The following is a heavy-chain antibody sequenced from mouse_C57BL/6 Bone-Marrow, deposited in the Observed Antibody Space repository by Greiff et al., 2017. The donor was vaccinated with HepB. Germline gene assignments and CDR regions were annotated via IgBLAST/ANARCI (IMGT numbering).Heavy chain of an antibody. CDR2: ISDGGSYT. CDR1: GFTFSSYA. CDR3: ARDDCGSSYAMDY. Sequence: EVKLMESGGGLVKPGGSLKLSCAASGFTFSSYAMSWVRQTPEKRLEWVATISDGGSYTYYPDNVKGRFTISRDNAKNNLYLQMSHLKSEDTAMYYCARDDCGSSYAMDYWGQGTSVTVSS. V-gene: IGHV5-4*01. J-gene: IGHJ4*01. D-gene: IGHD1-1*01.